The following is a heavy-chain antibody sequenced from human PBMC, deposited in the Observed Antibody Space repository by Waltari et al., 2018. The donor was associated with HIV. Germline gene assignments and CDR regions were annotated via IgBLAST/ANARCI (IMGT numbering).Heavy chain of an antibody. D-gene: IGHD6-19*01. CDR1: GGSFTSYY. V-gene: IGHV4-34*01. CDR2: INHSGTS. J-gene: IGHJ4*02. CDR3: ARRGIAVAGTGAFDY. Sequence: QVQLQQWGAGLLKPSETLSLTCAVYGGSFTSYYWSWIRQPPGKGLEWIGEINHSGTSNYSPSLKSRVSISVDTSKNQFSLKVRSVTAADTAVYYCARRGIAVAGTGAFDYWGQGTLVTVSS.